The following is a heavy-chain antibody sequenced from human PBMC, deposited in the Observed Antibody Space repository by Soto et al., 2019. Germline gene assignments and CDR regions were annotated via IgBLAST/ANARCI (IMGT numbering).Heavy chain of an antibody. V-gene: IGHV1-18*01. CDR2: ISSYNGNT. D-gene: IGHD6-6*01. CDR3: ARDRPTSSIRARDYYYAMDV. J-gene: IGHJ6*02. CDR1: GYTLTSYG. Sequence: ASVKVSCKASGYTLTSYGISWVRQAPGQGLEWMGWISSYNGNTNYAQKLQGRVTMTTDTSTTTAYMELRSLRSDDTAVYYCARDRPTSSIRARDYYYAMDVWGQGTTVTVSS.